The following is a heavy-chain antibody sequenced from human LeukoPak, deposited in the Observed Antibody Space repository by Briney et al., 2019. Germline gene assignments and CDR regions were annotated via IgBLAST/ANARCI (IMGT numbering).Heavy chain of an antibody. CDR3: VSSYCSGGSCYSASGY. CDR2: INNDGSST. J-gene: IGHJ4*02. D-gene: IGHD2-15*01. V-gene: IGHV3-74*01. Sequence: GGSLRLSCAASGFTFSRYWMHWVRQAPRKGLVWVSRINNDGSSTSYADSVKGRFTISRDNAKNTLYLQIDSLRAEETAVYYCVSSYCSGGSCYSASGYWGQGTLVTVSS. CDR1: GFTFSRYW.